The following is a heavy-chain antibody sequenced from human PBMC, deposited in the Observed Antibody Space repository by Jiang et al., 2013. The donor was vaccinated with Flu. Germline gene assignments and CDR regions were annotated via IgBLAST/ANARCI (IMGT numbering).Heavy chain of an antibody. J-gene: IGHJ4*02. D-gene: IGHD3-22*01. Sequence: LEWVSSISSSSSYIYYADSVKGRFTISRDNAKNSLYLQMNSLRAEDTAVYYCASSPPSYYYDSSGYIDYWGQGTLVTVSS. V-gene: IGHV3-21*01. CDR2: ISSSSSYI. CDR3: ASSPPSYYYDSSGYIDY.